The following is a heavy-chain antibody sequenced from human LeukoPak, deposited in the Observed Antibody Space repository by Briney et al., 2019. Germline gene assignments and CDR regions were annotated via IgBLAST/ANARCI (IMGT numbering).Heavy chain of an antibody. D-gene: IGHD2-15*01. CDR2: INWNGGST. J-gene: IGHJ5*02. Sequence: GGSLRPSCAASGFTFDDYGMTWVRQAPGRGLEWVSGINWNGGSTGYADSVKGRFTISRDNAKNSLYLQMNSLRAEDTAFYYCARSGGYSLARDWFDPWGQGTLVTVSS. V-gene: IGHV3-20*04. CDR1: GFTFDDYG. CDR3: ARSGGYSLARDWFDP.